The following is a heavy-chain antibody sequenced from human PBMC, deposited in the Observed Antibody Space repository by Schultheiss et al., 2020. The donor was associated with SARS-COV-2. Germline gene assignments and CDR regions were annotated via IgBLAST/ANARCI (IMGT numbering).Heavy chain of an antibody. CDR1: GFTFSSYA. J-gene: IGHJ5*02. Sequence: GGSLRLSCAASGFTFSSYAMSWVRQAPGKGLEWVSYISSSGSTIYYADSVKGRFTISRDNAKNTLYLQMNSLRAEDTAVYYCAKVKYYDSSTLMTWGQGTLVTVSS. D-gene: IGHD3-22*01. CDR2: ISSSGSTI. CDR3: AKVKYYDSSTLMT. V-gene: IGHV3-48*04.